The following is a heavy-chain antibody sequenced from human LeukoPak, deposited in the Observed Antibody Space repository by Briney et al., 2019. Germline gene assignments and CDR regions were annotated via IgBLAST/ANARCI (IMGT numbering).Heavy chain of an antibody. CDR3: AREIMVRGENYYFDY. CDR1: GFTFSDFG. J-gene: IGHJ4*02. D-gene: IGHD3-10*01. V-gene: IGHV3-64*02. Sequence: GSLRLSCAVSGFTFSDFGMHWVRQAPGKGLEYVAAISGNGGSTYHAASVRGRFTISRDNSKNTLYLQMNSLRAEDTAVYYCAREIMVRGENYYFDYWGQGTLVTVSS. CDR2: ISGNGGST.